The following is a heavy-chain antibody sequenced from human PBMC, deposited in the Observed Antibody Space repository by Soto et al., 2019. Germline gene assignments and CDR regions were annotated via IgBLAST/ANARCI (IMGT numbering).Heavy chain of an antibody. CDR1: GFTFSSYW. J-gene: IGHJ5*02. CDR3: AKDPWNNWSGLFDP. CDR2: IKQDGSEK. V-gene: IGHV3-7*03. Sequence: PGGSLRLSCAASGFTFSSYWMSWVRQAPGKGLEWVANIKQDGSEKYYVDSVKGRFTISRDNSQSTVYLQMNSLRDEDTAVYYCAKDPWNNWSGLFDPWGQGTLVTVSS. D-gene: IGHD1-1*01.